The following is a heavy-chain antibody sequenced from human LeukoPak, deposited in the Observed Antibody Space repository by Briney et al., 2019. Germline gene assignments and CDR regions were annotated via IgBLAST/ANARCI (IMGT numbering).Heavy chain of an antibody. V-gene: IGHV4-34*01. CDR2: INHSGST. D-gene: IGHD6-19*01. CDR1: GGSFSGYY. CDR3: ARGGQWLVRWWFDP. Sequence: SETLSLTCAVYGGSFSGYYWSWIRQPPGKGLEWVGEINHSGSTNYNPSLKSRVTISVDTSKNQFSLKLSSVTAADTAVYYCARGGQWLVRWWFDPWGQGILVTVSS. J-gene: IGHJ5*02.